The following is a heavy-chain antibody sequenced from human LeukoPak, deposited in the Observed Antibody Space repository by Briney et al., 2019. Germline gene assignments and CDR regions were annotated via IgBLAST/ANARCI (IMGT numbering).Heavy chain of an antibody. V-gene: IGHV6-1*01. Sequence: SQTLSLTCAISGDSVSSNSAAWNWIRQSPSRGLEWLGRTYYRSKWYNDYAVSVKSRITINPDTSKNQFSLKLSSVTAADTAVYYCARERRGYGDYGDAFDIWGQGTMVTVSS. CDR2: TYYRSKWYN. CDR3: ARERRGYGDYGDAFDI. J-gene: IGHJ3*02. D-gene: IGHD4-17*01. CDR1: GDSVSSNSAA.